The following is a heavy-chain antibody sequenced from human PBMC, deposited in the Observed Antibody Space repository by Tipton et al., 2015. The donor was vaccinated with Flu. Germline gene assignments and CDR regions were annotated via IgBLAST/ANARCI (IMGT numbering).Heavy chain of an antibody. D-gene: IGHD4-23*01. Sequence: MQLVQSGGEVKKPGESLRISCKGSGYSFTSYYIAWVRQMPGRGLEWMGIIYPGDSDARYSPSFQGQVTISADKSSRTAYLQWSSLKVSDSAIYYCARQIYYDGTSLRGFDVWGQGTRVSVSS. CDR2: IYPGDSDA. J-gene: IGHJ3*01. CDR3: ARQIYYDGTSLRGFDV. V-gene: IGHV5-51*01. CDR1: GYSFTSYY.